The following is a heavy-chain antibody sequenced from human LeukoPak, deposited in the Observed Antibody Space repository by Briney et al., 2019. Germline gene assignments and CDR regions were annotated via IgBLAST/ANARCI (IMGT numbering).Heavy chain of an antibody. CDR3: AKGDRYNNGWPPAWFDP. CDR1: GFSFNTYS. CDR2: TSYDGNTN. V-gene: IGHV3-30*01. J-gene: IGHJ5*02. D-gene: IGHD3-10*01. Sequence: GKSLRLSCAASGFSFNTYSMHSVRQPPGKGLEWVGLTSYDGNTNYSADSVKGRFSISRDNSKNTPHLEMTSLRPEDTAFYYCAKGDRYNNGWPPAWFDPWGQGTLVTVSS.